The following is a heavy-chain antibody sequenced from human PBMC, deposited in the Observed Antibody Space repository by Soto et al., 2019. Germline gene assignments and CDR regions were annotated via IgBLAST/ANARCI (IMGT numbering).Heavy chain of an antibody. CDR1: GDSVTSGDYY. CDR3: ARDGEV. D-gene: IGHD3-3*01. CDR2: IYNIGST. J-gene: IGHJ4*02. V-gene: IGHV4-61*08. Sequence: QVQLQESGPGLVKPSETLSLTCTVSGDSVTSGDYYWNWIRQPPGKGLEWIGYIYNIGSTNYNPSLKSRVTISVDTSNNQFSLTLTSVTAADTAVYYCARDGEVWGQGTRVTVSS.